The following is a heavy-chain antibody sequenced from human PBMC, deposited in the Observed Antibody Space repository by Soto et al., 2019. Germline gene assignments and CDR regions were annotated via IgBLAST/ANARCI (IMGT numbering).Heavy chain of an antibody. CDR2: ISYDGSNK. J-gene: IGHJ6*02. Sequence: GGSLRLSCAASGFTFSSYGMHWVRQAPGKGLEWVAVISYDGSNKYYADSVKGRFTISRDNSKNTLYLQMNSLRAEDTAVYYCAKDVVAAAGTYGYYYYYYGMDVWGQGTTVTVAS. CDR1: GFTFSSYG. CDR3: AKDVVAAAGTYGYYYYYYGMDV. V-gene: IGHV3-30*18. D-gene: IGHD6-13*01.